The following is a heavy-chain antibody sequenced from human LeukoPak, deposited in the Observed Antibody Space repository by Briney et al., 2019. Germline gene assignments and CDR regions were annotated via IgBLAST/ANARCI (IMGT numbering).Heavy chain of an antibody. Sequence: GGSLRLSCAASGFSFNSFGMSWVRQTPGKGLEWVSSIHSRGDNTHYADSLEGRFTISRDTWKNAVYLQMNRLRVEDTATYYCARQILRGSYFYYLDVWGTGTPVTVSS. V-gene: IGHV3-23*01. CDR2: IHSRGDNT. CDR3: ARQILRGSYFYYLDV. J-gene: IGHJ6*03. D-gene: IGHD3-10*01. CDR1: GFSFNSFG.